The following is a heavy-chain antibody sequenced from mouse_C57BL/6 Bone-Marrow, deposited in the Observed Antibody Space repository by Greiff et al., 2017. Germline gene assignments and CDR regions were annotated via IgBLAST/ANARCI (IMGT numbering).Heavy chain of an antibody. V-gene: IGHV5-6*02. CDR3: ARHCYDSSFAY. CDR1: GFTFSSYG. Sequence: DVKLVESGGDLVKPGGSLKLSCAASGFTFSSYGMSWVRQTPDKRLEWVATISSGGSYTYYPDSVKGRFTISRDTATHPLYLPMSSLKSEDTAMYYCARHCYDSSFAYWVQGTTLTVSS. J-gene: IGHJ2*01. CDR2: ISSGGSYT. D-gene: IGHD1-1*01.